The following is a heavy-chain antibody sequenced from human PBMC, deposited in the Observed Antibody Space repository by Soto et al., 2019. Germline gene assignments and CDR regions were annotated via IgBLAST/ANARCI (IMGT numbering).Heavy chain of an antibody. CDR1: GGSFSGYY. J-gene: IGHJ4*02. V-gene: IGHV4-34*01. D-gene: IGHD6-13*01. CDR3: ARGRRGYSSSWYAAHPFDY. Sequence: SETLSLTCAVYGGSFSGYYWSWIRQPPGKGLEWIGEINHSGSTNYNPSPKSRVTISVDTSRNQFSLKLSSVTAADTAVYYCARGRRGYSSSWYAAHPFDYWGQGTLVTVSS. CDR2: INHSGST.